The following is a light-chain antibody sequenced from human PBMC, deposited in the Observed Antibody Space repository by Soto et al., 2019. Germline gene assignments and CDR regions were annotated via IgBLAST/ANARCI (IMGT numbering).Light chain of an antibody. CDR3: GAWGDSLNGVV. Sequence: QSVLTQPPSASGTPGQRVTLSCSGSSSNIGSNTVNWYQQLPGTAPKLLIYSNNQRPSGVPDRFSGSRSGTSASLAISGLRGGGWGDYYWGAWGDSLNGVVFRGGTEVTVL. CDR1: SSNIGSNT. J-gene: IGLJ3*02. V-gene: IGLV1-44*01. CDR2: SNN.